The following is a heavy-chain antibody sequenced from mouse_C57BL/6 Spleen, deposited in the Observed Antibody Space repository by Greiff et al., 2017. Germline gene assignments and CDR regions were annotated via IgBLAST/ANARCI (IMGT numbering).Heavy chain of an antibody. Sequence: QVQLQQSGAELMKPGASVKLSCKATGYTFTGYWIEWVKQRPGHGLEWIGGILPGSGSTNYNEKFKGKATFTADTSSNTAYMQLSNLTTEDSAIYYCARRAGYGDYDWLAYWGQGTMVTVSA. CDR3: ARRAGYGDYDWLAY. CDR2: ILPGSGST. CDR1: GYTFTGYW. J-gene: IGHJ3*01. V-gene: IGHV1-9*01. D-gene: IGHD2-13*01.